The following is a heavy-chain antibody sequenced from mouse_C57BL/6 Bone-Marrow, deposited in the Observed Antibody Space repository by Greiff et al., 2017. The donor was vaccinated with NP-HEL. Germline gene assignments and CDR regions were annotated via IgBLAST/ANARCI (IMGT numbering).Heavy chain of an antibody. V-gene: IGHV1-81*01. Sequence: QVQLQQSGAELARPGASVKLSCKASGYTFTSYGISWVKQRTGQGLEWIGEIYPRSGNTYYNEKFKGKATLTADKSSSTAYMELRSLTSGDSAVYFCAREEIYYGNYVRYWGQGTTLTVSS. CDR2: IYPRSGNT. CDR1: GYTFTSYG. CDR3: AREEIYYGNYVRY. J-gene: IGHJ2*01. D-gene: IGHD2-1*01.